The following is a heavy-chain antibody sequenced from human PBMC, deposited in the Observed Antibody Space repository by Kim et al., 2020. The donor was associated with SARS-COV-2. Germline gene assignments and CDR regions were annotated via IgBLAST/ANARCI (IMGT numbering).Heavy chain of an antibody. J-gene: IGHJ6*03. CDR3: ARGVVPAAMICYYYMDL. Sequence: ASVKVSCKASGYTFTSYDINWVRQATGQGLEWMGWMNPNSGNTGYAQKFQGRVTMTRNTSISTAYMELSSLRSEDTAVYYCARGVVPAAMICYYYMDLWGKGTTVTVSS. D-gene: IGHD2-2*01. V-gene: IGHV1-8*01. CDR1: GYTFTSYD. CDR2: MNPNSGNT.